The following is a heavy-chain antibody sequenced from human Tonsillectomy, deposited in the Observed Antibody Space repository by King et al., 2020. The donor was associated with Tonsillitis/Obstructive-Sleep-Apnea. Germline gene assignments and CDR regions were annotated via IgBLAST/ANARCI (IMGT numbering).Heavy chain of an antibody. V-gene: IGHV3-9*01. D-gene: IGHD6-6*01. Sequence: VQLVESGGGLVQPGRSLRLSCAASGFTFDDYAMHWVRQAPGKGLEWVSGISWNSGGIGYADSVKGRFTISRDNAKNSLFLQMNSLRAEDTALYYCAKGIGGSSSSQYYFDYWGQGTLVTVSS. CDR3: AKGIGGSSSSQYYFDY. J-gene: IGHJ4*02. CDR2: ISWNSGGI. CDR1: GFTFDDYA.